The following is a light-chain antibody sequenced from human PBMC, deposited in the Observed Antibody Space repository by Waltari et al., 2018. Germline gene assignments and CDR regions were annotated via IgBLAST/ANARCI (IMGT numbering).Light chain of an antibody. CDR1: QGISAY. CDR2: AAS. CDR3: QQSDSAPYT. Sequence: DVQMTQSPSSLSASVGDRVTITCRASQGISAYLNWYQQRPGKAPKLLIYAASSLQSGVPSRFSGSGSGTDFTLTITSLQPEDFATYYGQQSDSAPYTFGQGTKLEIK. J-gene: IGKJ2*01. V-gene: IGKV1-39*01.